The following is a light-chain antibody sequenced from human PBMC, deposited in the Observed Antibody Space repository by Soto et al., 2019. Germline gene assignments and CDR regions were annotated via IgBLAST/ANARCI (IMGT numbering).Light chain of an antibody. V-gene: IGLV1-44*01. Sequence: QSALTQPPSLSGTPGQRVTISCSGSNSNIGRYSVNWYQHFPGTAPKILIYSDDERPSRVPDRFSGSKSGTSASLAISGLQSEDEAEYYCAAWDDNLNGPLFGGGTKLTVL. CDR1: NSNIGRYS. CDR3: AAWDDNLNGPL. J-gene: IGLJ3*02. CDR2: SDD.